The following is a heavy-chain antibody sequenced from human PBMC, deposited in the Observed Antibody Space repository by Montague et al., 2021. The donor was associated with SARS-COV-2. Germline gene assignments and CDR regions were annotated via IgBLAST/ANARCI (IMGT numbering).Heavy chain of an antibody. V-gene: IGHV4-59*01. J-gene: IGHJ3*02. Sequence: SETMSLICTVSGGSISSYHWSWIRQPPGKGLEWIGYIYYSGSTNYNPSLKSRVTISVDTSKNQFSLKLSSVTAADTAVYYCARGSGWMGNAFDIWGQGTMVTVSS. CDR2: IYYSGST. CDR1: GGSISSYH. D-gene: IGHD6-19*01. CDR3: ARGSGWMGNAFDI.